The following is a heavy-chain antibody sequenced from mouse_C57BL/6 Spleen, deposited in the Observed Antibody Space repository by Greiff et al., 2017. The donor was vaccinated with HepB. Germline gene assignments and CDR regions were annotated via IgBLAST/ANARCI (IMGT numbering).Heavy chain of an antibody. Sequence: DVKLQESGPGLVKPSQSLSLTCSVTGYSITSGYYWNWIRQFPGNKLEWMGYISYDGSNNYNPSLKNRISITRDTSKNQFFLKLNSVTTEDTATYYCAREGNYYGSSPFAYWGQGTLVTVSA. J-gene: IGHJ3*01. CDR3: AREGNYYGSSPFAY. V-gene: IGHV3-6*01. CDR2: ISYDGSN. D-gene: IGHD1-1*01. CDR1: GYSITSGYY.